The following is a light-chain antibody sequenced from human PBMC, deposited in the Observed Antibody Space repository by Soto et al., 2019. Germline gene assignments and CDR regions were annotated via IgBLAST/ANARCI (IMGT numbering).Light chain of an antibody. CDR1: TGAVTSGHY. J-gene: IGLJ3*02. Sequence: VVTQEPSLTVSPGGTVTLTCASNTGAVTSGHYPNWFQQKPGQAPRTLIYETSNKHSWTPARFSGSLLGGKAALTLSGVQPEDEAEYYCLLYYGGAHWVFGGGTKLTVL. CDR3: LLYYGGAHWV. V-gene: IGLV7-43*01. CDR2: ETS.